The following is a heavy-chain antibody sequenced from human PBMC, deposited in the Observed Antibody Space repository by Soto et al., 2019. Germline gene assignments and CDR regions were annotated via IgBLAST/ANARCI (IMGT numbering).Heavy chain of an antibody. CDR3: ATVPLPSVAVADGYYCDY. D-gene: IGHD6-19*01. V-gene: IGHV4-61*01. J-gene: IGHJ4*02. CDR2: VFYIGST. CDR1: GGSVRSGRYY. Sequence: KPSETLSLTCTVSGGSVRSGRYYWSWIQQPPGKGLEWIGYVFYIGSTRYNPSLNSRVTISVDTSKNQFSLKLTSVTAADTAMYYCATVPLPSVAVADGYYCDYWRQGTLVAVSS.